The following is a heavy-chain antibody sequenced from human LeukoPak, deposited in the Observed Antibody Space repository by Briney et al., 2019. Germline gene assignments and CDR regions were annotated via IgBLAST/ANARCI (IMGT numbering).Heavy chain of an antibody. Sequence: GGSLRLSCAASGFTFSSYAMSWVRQAPGKGLEWVSAISGSGGSTYYADSVKGRFTISRDNSKNTLYLQMNSLRAEDTAVYYCAKGSSHYDILTGYFHDAFDIWGQGTMVTVSS. J-gene: IGHJ3*02. D-gene: IGHD3-9*01. CDR1: GFTFSSYA. CDR3: AKGSSHYDILTGYFHDAFDI. V-gene: IGHV3-23*01. CDR2: ISGSGGST.